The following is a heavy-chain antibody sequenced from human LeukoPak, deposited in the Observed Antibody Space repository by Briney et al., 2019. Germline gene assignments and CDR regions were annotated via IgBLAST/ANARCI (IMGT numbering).Heavy chain of an antibody. J-gene: IGHJ3*02. CDR2: IIPIFGTA. D-gene: IGHD3-16*01. CDR1: GGTFSSYA. CDR3: ERPTGQLGGGSGAFDI. V-gene: IGHV1-69*05. Sequence: SVKVSCKASGGTFSSYAISWVRQAPGQGLEWMGRIIPIFGTANYAQKFQGRVTITTDESTSTAYMELSSLRSKDTAVYYRERPTGQLGGGSGAFDICGQGRRVTVSS.